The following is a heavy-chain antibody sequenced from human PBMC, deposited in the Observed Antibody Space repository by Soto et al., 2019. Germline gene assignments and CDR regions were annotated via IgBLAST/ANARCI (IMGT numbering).Heavy chain of an antibody. Sequence: QVQLVQSGAEVKKPGSSVKVSCKASGGTFSSYAISWVRQAPGQGLEWMGGIIPIFGTANYAQKFQGRVTITADESTSTAYMELNSLRSEDTAVYYCAGDIVVVVAATGKYYYYGMDVWGQGTTVTVSS. CDR1: GGTFSSYA. D-gene: IGHD2-15*01. J-gene: IGHJ6*02. CDR2: IIPIFGTA. V-gene: IGHV1-69*12. CDR3: AGDIVVVVAATGKYYYYGMDV.